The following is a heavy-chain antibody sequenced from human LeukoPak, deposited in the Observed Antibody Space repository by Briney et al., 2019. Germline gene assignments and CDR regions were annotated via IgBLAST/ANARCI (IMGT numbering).Heavy chain of an antibody. V-gene: IGHV3-23*01. J-gene: IGHJ4*02. D-gene: IGHD1-14*01. CDR1: GFTFSTYA. Sequence: PGGSLRLSCAASGFTFSTYAMTWVRQAPGEVLEWVSGISESGDKTWYADSVKGRFTISRDNSKDTLFLQMNSLRVEDTAVYYCARKLFEKTSTTGGQGTMVTVSS. CDR3: ARKLFEKTSTT. CDR2: ISESGDKT.